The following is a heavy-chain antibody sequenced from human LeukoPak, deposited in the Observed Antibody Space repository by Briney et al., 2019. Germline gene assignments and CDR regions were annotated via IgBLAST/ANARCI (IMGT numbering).Heavy chain of an antibody. CDR3: AKAGLPIVVVPAATVGFDP. D-gene: IGHD2-2*01. V-gene: IGHV3-23*01. J-gene: IGHJ5*02. CDR1: GFTFSSYA. CDR2: ISGSGGST. Sequence: PGGSLRLSCAASGFTFSSYAMSWVRQAPGKGLEWVSAISGSGGSTYYADSVKGRFTISRDNSKNTLYLQMNSLRAEDTAVYYCAKAGLPIVVVPAATVGFDPWGQGTLVTVSS.